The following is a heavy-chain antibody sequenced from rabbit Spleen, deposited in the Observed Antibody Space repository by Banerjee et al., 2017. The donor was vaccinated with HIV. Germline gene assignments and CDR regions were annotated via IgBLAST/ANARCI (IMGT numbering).Heavy chain of an antibody. V-gene: IGHV1S7*01. CDR3: VREVAAKFSL. D-gene: IGHD4-1*01. CDR2: IDPVFGIT. J-gene: IGHJ3*01. CDR1: GFDFSTYS. Sequence: QLVESGGGLVQPGGSLKLSCKASGFDFSTYSMSWVRQAPGKGLEWIGYIDPVFGITYYANWVNGRFTISRHNAQNTLFLQLNSLTAADTATYFCVREVAAKFSLWGQGTLVTVS.